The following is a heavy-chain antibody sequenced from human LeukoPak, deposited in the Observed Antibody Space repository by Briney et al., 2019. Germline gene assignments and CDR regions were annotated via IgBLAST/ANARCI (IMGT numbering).Heavy chain of an antibody. CDR3: ARDLIAAAGGLDY. Sequence: SETLSLTCTVSGGSISSYYWSWIRQPPGKGLEWIGYIYYNGSTNYNPSLKSRVTISVDTSKNQFSLKLSSVTAADTAVYYCARDLIAAAGGLDYWGQGTLVTVSS. V-gene: IGHV4-59*01. CDR1: GGSISSYY. D-gene: IGHD6-13*01. J-gene: IGHJ4*02. CDR2: IYYNGST.